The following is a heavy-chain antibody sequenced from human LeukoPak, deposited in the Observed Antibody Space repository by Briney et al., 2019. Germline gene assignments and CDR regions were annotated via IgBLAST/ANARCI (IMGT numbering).Heavy chain of an antibody. V-gene: IGHV3-13*01. D-gene: IGHD6-13*01. CDR1: GFTFSSYD. Sequence: GGSLRLSCAASGFTFSSYDMHWVRQATGKGLEWVSAIGTAGDTYYPGSVKGRFTISRENAKNSLYLQMNSLRAGDTAVYYCARGLKIAAAGSYYYYYGMDVWGQGTTVTVSS. CDR3: ARGLKIAAAGSYYYYYGMDV. J-gene: IGHJ6*02. CDR2: IGTAGDT.